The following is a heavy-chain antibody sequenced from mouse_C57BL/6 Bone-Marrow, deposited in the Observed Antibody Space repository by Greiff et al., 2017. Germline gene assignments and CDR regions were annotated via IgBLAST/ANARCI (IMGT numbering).Heavy chain of an antibody. J-gene: IGHJ3*01. Sequence: VKVVESGAELVKPGASVKLSCKASGYTFTEYTIHWVKQRSGQGLEWIGWFYPGSGSIKYNEKFKDKATLTADKSSSPVYMGLSRLTSEDSAVYFCERHEDELTGTWFAYWGQGTLVTVSA. CDR2: FYPGSGSI. CDR3: ERHEDELTGTWFAY. V-gene: IGHV1-62-2*01. CDR1: GYTFTEYT. D-gene: IGHD4-1*01.